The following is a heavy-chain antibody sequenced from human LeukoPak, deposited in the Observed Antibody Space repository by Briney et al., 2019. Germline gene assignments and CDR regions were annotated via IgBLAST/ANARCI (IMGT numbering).Heavy chain of an antibody. J-gene: IGHJ4*02. D-gene: IGHD3-22*01. CDR1: GFTFSNAW. CDR3: AGGNTYYYDSSGYFDY. Sequence: GGSLRLSCAASGFTFSNAWMSWVRQAPGKWLEWVSVIYSGGSTYYADSVKGRFTISRDNSKNTLYLQMNSLRAEDTAVYYCAGGNTYYYDSSGYFDYWGQGTLVTVSS. CDR2: IYSGGST. V-gene: IGHV3-53*01.